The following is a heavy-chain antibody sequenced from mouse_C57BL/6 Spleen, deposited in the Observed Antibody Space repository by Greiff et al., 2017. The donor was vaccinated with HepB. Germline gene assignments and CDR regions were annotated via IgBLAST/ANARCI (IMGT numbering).Heavy chain of an antibody. Sequence: QVQLKESGPGILQSSQTLSLTCSFSGFSLSTSGMGVSWIRQPSGKGLEWLAHIYWDDDKRYNPSLKSRLTISKDTSRNQVFLKITSVDTADTATYYCARRYYGSSYHYAMDYWGQGTSVTVSS. CDR2: IYWDDDK. V-gene: IGHV8-12*01. CDR3: ARRYYGSSYHYAMDY. CDR1: GFSLSTSGMG. J-gene: IGHJ4*01. D-gene: IGHD1-1*01.